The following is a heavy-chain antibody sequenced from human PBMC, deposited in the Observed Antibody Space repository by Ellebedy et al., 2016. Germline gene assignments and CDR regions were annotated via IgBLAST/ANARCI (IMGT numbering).Heavy chain of an antibody. J-gene: IGHJ6*02. Sequence: SVKVSCXASGGTFSSYAISWVRQAPGQGLEWMGGIIPIFGTANYAQKFQGRVTITADKSTSTAYMELSSLRSEDTAVYYCARSPMIVVVITPYYYYGMDVWGQGTTVTVSS. D-gene: IGHD3-22*01. CDR3: ARSPMIVVVITPYYYYGMDV. V-gene: IGHV1-69*06. CDR2: IIPIFGTA. CDR1: GGTFSSYA.